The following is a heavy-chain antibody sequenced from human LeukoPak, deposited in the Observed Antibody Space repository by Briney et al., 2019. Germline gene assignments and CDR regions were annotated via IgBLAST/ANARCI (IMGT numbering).Heavy chain of an antibody. V-gene: IGHV3-48*01. CDR3: AFSGNYRVY. D-gene: IGHD1-26*01. CDR2: ISSSSSTI. Sequence: GGSLRLSCVDSGFMFNKYNLILVGQAPGKGLEWVSYISSSSSTIYYADSVKDRFTISRANAKKLVLLQMNSLRADNTAGYYRAFSGNYRVYWGQGTLVTVSS. CDR1: GFMFNKYN. J-gene: IGHJ4*02.